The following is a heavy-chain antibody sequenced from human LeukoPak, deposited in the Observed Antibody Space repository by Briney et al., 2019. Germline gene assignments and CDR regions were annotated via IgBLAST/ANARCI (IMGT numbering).Heavy chain of an antibody. J-gene: IGHJ4*02. CDR3: ARGSSSWYLVGN. D-gene: IGHD6-13*01. CDR1: GYTFSDYA. CDR2: INAGNGNT. Sequence: ASVKVSCKASGYTFSDYAMHWVRQAPGQRLEWMGWINAGNGNTKYSQKFQGRVTITRDTSASTAYMELSSLRSEDTAVYYCARGSSSWYLVGNWGQGTLVTVSS. V-gene: IGHV1-3*01.